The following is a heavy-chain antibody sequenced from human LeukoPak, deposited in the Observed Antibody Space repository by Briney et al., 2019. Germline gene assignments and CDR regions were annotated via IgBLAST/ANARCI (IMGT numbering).Heavy chain of an antibody. CDR2: ISGSGGST. CDR1: GFTFSSYG. J-gene: IGHJ4*02. D-gene: IGHD5-18*01. Sequence: GGSLRLSCAASGFTFSSYGMHWVRQAPGKGLEWVSAISGSGGSTYYADSVKGRFTISRDNSKNTLYLQMNSLRAEDTAVYYCAKKGGYSYGRADYWGQGTLVTVSS. CDR3: AKKGGYSYGRADY. V-gene: IGHV3-23*01.